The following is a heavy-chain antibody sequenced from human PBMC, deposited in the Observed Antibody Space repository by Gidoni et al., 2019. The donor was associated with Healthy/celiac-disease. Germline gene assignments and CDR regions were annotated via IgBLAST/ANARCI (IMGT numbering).Heavy chain of an antibody. D-gene: IGHD2-8*01. CDR3: ARWGSGSSTNGVGNWFDP. V-gene: IGHV1-69*06. CDR1: GGTFSSYS. Sequence: QVQLVQSGDEVKKPGSSVKVSCKASGGTFSSYSISWVRQAPGQGLEWMGGIIPIFGTANYAQKFQGRVTITADKSTSTAYMELSSLRSEDTAVYYCARWGSGSSTNGVGNWFDPWGQGTLVTVSS. J-gene: IGHJ5*02. CDR2: IIPIFGTA.